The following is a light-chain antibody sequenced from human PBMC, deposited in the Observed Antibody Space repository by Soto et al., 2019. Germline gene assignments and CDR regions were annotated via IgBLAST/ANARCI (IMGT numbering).Light chain of an antibody. J-gene: IGLJ3*02. CDR3: QSYDSSLSVWV. CDR1: SSNIGAGYD. V-gene: IGLV1-40*01. CDR2: GNS. Sequence: QPVLTQPPSVCGAPGQRVTISCTGSSSNIGAGYDVHWYQQLPGTAPKLLIYGNSNRPSGVPDRFSGSKSGTSASLAITGLQAEDEADYYCQSYDSSLSVWVFGGGTKLTVL.